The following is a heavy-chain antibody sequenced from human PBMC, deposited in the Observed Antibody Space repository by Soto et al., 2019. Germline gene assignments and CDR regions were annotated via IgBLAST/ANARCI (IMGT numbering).Heavy chain of an antibody. CDR1: GGSISSYY. CDR2: IYYSGST. J-gene: IGHJ4*02. D-gene: IGHD6-19*01. Sequence: PSETLSLTCTVSGGSISSYYWSWIRQPPGKGLEWIGYIYYSGSTNYNPSLKSRVTISVDTSKNQFSLKLSSVTAADTAVYYCARQGAAVAEIDYWGQGTLVTVSS. V-gene: IGHV4-59*08. CDR3: ARQGAAVAEIDY.